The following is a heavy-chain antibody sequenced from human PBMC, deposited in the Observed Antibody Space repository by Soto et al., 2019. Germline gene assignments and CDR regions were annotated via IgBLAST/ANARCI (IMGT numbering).Heavy chain of an antibody. V-gene: IGHV3-23*01. J-gene: IGHJ4*02. CDR1: GFTFSSCA. CDR2: INGGGDRT. D-gene: IGHD3-22*01. CDR3: AKSGYDSSGYHLIYY. Sequence: EVQLLGSGGGLVQPGGSLRLSCAASGFTFSSCAMTWVRQAPGKGLEWVSAINGGGDRTFHADSVKGRFTISRDNSKNTLYLQMNSLRAEDTAVYYCAKSGYDSSGYHLIYYWGQGAMVTGAS.